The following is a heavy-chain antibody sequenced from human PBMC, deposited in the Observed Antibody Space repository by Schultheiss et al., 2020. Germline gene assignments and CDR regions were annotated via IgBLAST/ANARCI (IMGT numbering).Heavy chain of an antibody. Sequence: ASVKVSCKASGYTFTSYGINWVRQATGQGLEWMGWMNPNSGNTGYAQKFQGRVTMTRNTSISTAYMELSSLRSEDTAVYYCARGAAAGSSNTYYFDYWGQGTLVTVS. D-gene: IGHD6-13*01. J-gene: IGHJ4*02. CDR2: MNPNSGNT. V-gene: IGHV1-8*02. CDR1: GYTFTSYG. CDR3: ARGAAAGSSNTYYFDY.